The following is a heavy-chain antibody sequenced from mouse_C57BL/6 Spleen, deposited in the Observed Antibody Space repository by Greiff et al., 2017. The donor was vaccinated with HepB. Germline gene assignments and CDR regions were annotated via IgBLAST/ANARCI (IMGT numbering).Heavy chain of an antibody. CDR3: ASGGLRRGGWFAY. CDR1: GYTFTSYW. Sequence: QVQLQQPGAELVMPGASVKLSCKASGYTFTSYWMHWVKQRPGQGLEWIGEIDPSDSYTNYNQKFKGKSTLTVDKSSSTAYMQLSSLTSEDSAVYYCASGGLRRGGWFAYWGQGTLVTVSA. V-gene: IGHV1-69*01. CDR2: IDPSDSYT. D-gene: IGHD2-4*01. J-gene: IGHJ3*01.